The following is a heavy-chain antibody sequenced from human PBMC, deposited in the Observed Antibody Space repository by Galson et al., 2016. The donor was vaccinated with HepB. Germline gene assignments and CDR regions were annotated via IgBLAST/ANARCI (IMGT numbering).Heavy chain of an antibody. Sequence: SLRLSCAASGFTFSSYGMHWVRQAPGKGLEWVAVIWYDGSNKYYADSVKGRFTISRDNSKNTLYLQVDSLRAEDTAVYYCARVIRFCSDGMCYSDAFDIWGQGTMVTVSS. CDR3: ARVIRFCSDGMCYSDAFDI. V-gene: IGHV3-33*01. J-gene: IGHJ3*02. D-gene: IGHD2-15*01. CDR1: GFTFSSYG. CDR2: IWYDGSNK.